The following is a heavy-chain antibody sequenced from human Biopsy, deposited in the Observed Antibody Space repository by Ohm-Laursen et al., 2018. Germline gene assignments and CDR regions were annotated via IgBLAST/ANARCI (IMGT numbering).Heavy chain of an antibody. CDR1: GGSISSDY. CDR3: ARATNSSGLPFYYFFGMDV. CDR2: IYYSGST. Sequence: TLSLTCSVSGGSISSDYWSWIRQTPGKGLEWIGYIYYSGSTNYNPSLKSRVTISVDTSKNQFSLRLNSVTAADTAVYYCARATNSSGLPFYYFFGMDVWGQGTTGTVPS. D-gene: IGHD2/OR15-2a*01. J-gene: IGHJ6*02. V-gene: IGHV4-59*01.